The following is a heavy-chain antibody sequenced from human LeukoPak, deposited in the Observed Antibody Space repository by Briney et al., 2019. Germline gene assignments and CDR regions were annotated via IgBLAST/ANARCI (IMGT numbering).Heavy chain of an antibody. CDR3: ARDSYYGGTQDY. D-gene: IGHD4-23*01. Sequence: PGGSLRLTCAAPGFIFSSYEMNWVRQAPGKGLEWVSYISTRGGTIYYADSVKGRFTISRDNAKNSLYLQMNSLRAEDTAVYYCARDSYYGGTQDYWGQGTLVTVSS. CDR2: ISTRGGTI. J-gene: IGHJ4*02. V-gene: IGHV3-48*03. CDR1: GFIFSSYE.